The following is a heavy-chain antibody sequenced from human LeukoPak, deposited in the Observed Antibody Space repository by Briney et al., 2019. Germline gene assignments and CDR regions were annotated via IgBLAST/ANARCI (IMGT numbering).Heavy chain of an antibody. J-gene: IGHJ4*02. V-gene: IGHV4-59*01. CDR2: IHHSGTT. CDR1: GGSLSSYY. D-gene: IGHD3-16*01. Sequence: PSETLSLTCTVSGGSLSSYYWSWIRQPPGKGLEWIGYIHHSGTTNYNPSLKSRLTMSVDTSKNQFSLKLTSVSAADTAMYFCAKTGSLRGRFFDYWGQGIQVIVSS. CDR3: AKTGSLRGRFFDY.